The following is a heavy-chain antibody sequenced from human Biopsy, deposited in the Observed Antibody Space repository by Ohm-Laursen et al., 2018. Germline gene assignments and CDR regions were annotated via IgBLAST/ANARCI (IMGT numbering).Heavy chain of an antibody. D-gene: IGHD3-3*01. Sequence: SLRLSCAASGFRFDDYAMQWVRQAPGKGLEWVSGITWNSGSIGYADSVKGRFSIFRDNAKHSLYLQMNSLRAEDTAVYYCAKEEPPQGYDFWSGHYYYFDYWGQGTLVTVSS. J-gene: IGHJ4*01. CDR1: GFRFDDYA. CDR3: AKEEPPQGYDFWSGHYYYFDY. CDR2: ITWNSGSI. V-gene: IGHV3-9*01.